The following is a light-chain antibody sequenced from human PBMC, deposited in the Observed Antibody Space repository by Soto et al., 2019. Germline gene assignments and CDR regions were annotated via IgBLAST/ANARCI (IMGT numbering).Light chain of an antibody. CDR1: QGIRHY. V-gene: IGKV1-27*01. CDR2: AAS. Sequence: DIQMTQSPSSLSASVGDRVTITCRASQGIRHYLACYQQIPGKVPKLLISAASTLQSGVPSRFSGSGSWTDFTLTISSLQPEDGATYYCQMYTIVPAFGGGTKVEIK. CDR3: QMYTIVPA. J-gene: IGKJ4*01.